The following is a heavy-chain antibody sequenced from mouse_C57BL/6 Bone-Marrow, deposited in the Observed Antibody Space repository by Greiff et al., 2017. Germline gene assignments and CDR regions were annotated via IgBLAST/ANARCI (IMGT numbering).Heavy chain of an antibody. CDR1: GFSLSTFGMG. J-gene: IGHJ3*01. D-gene: IGHD2-2*01. Sequence: QVTLKESGPGILQPSQTLSLTCSFSGFSLSTFGMGVGWIRQPSGKGLEWLAHIWWDDDKYYNPALKSRLTISKDTSKNQVILKIANVDTADTTTDYCARIERVTTGRFAYWGQGTLVTVSA. CDR2: IWWDDDK. V-gene: IGHV8-8*01. CDR3: ARIERVTTGRFAY.